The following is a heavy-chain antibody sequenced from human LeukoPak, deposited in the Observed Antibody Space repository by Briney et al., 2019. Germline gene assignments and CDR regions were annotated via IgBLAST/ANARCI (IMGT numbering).Heavy chain of an antibody. J-gene: IGHJ4*02. CDR3: ARDWYGGNSYYFDY. CDR1: GFTVSSNY. V-gene: IGHV3-53*01. D-gene: IGHD4-23*01. CDR2: IYSGGST. Sequence: GGSLRLSCAASGFTVSSNYMSWVRQAPGKGLEWVSVIYSGGSTNYADSVKGRFTISRDNSKNTLYLQMNSLRAEDTAVYYCARDWYGGNSYYFDYWGQGTLVTVSS.